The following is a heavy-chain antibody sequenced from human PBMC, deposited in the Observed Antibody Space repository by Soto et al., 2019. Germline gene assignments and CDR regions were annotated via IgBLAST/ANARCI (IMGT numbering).Heavy chain of an antibody. Sequence: QVQLVQSGAEVKSPGSSVKVSCKASGDTFNFYSINCVRQAPGLGLEGMGRVNPIVSMSNYAQKFQGRVTMTADKSTSTDYMELSSLRSEDTAIYYCASSYGSGYRAFDYWGQGALVTVSS. V-gene: IGHV1-69*02. CDR1: GDTFNFYS. J-gene: IGHJ4*02. D-gene: IGHD3-10*01. CDR3: ASSYGSGYRAFDY. CDR2: VNPIVSMS.